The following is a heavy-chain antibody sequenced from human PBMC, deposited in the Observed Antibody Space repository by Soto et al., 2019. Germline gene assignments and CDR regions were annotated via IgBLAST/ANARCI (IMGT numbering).Heavy chain of an antibody. J-gene: IGHJ6*02. V-gene: IGHV4-31*03. D-gene: IGHD3-22*01. CDR1: GVSISSGGYY. CDR2: IFYSGST. CDR3: AREAYYDSSGYRYYYGMDV. Sequence: SETLSLTCTVSGVSISSGGYYWSWIRQRPGKGLEWIGYIFYSGSTDYNPSLKSRVTISVDTSENQFSLTLSSVTAADTAVYYCAREAYYDSSGYRYYYGMDVWGQGTTVTVSS.